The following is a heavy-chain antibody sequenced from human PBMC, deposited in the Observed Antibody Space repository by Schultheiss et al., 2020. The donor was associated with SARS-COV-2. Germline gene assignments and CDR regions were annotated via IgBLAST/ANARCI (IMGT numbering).Heavy chain of an antibody. Sequence: SETLSLTCSVSGASMTHYYWSWIRQAPGKGLEWIGHIFYSGSTNYNPSLKSRVTISVDKSKNQFSLKLSSVTAADTAVYYCAALGYCSGGSCSKHYWGQGALVTVSS. CDR2: IFYSGST. CDR1: GASMTHYY. V-gene: IGHV4-59*12. CDR3: AALGYCSGGSCSKHY. D-gene: IGHD2-15*01. J-gene: IGHJ4*02.